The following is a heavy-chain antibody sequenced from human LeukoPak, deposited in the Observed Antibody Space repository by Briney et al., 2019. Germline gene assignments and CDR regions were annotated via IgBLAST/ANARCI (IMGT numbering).Heavy chain of an antibody. CDR3: ARGHSIEPYYYYYYMDV. D-gene: IGHD4-11*01. CDR2: IYYSGSN. Sequence: SETLSLTCTVSGGSISSYYWSWIRQPPGKGLEWIGYIYYSGSNSYNPSLKSRVTISLDTSSNQFSLKLRSVTAADTAVYYCARGHSIEPYYYYYYMDVWGKGTTVTVSS. V-gene: IGHV4-59*01. CDR1: GGSISSYY. J-gene: IGHJ6*03.